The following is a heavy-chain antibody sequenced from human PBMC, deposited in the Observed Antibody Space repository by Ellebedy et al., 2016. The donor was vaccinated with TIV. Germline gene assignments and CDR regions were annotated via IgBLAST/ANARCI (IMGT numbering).Heavy chain of an antibody. V-gene: IGHV3-30-3*01. Sequence: GESLKISCEASGFTFSNFNMHWVRQAPGTGLEWVAFISNDGTNNYYADSVRGRFTISRDNSKKTLYLQMNSLRVEDTAVYYCTGFLAVQGSWGQGTLVTVSS. CDR2: ISNDGTNN. D-gene: IGHD6-19*01. CDR1: GFTFSNFN. CDR3: TGFLAVQGS. J-gene: IGHJ4*02.